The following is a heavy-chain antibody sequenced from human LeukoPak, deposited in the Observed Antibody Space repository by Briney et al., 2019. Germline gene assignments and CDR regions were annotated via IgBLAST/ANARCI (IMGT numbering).Heavy chain of an antibody. CDR2: IKQDGSQK. Sequence: GGSLRLSCVASGFTFSDYWMSWVRQAPGKGLEWVANIKQDGSQKYYVDSVKGRFTISRDNAKNSVYLQMNSLRAEDTAVYYCARAGKQQLVRGYWGQGTLVTVSS. V-gene: IGHV3-7*01. D-gene: IGHD6-13*01. CDR3: ARAGKQQLVRGY. CDR1: GFTFSDYW. J-gene: IGHJ4*02.